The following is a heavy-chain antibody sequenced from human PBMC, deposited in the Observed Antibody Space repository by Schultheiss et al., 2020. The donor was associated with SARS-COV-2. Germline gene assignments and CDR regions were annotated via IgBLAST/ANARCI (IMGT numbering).Heavy chain of an antibody. CDR1: GGTFSSYA. CDR3: ARQTIFGVGGGYYYYYYGMDV. CDR2: IIPIFGTA. V-gene: IGHV1-69*13. J-gene: IGHJ6*02. Sequence: SVKVSCKASGGTFSSYAISWVRQAPGQGLEWMGGIIPIFGTANYAQTFQGRVTITADESTSTAYMELSSLRSEDTAVYYCARQTIFGVGGGYYYYYYGMDVWGQGTTVTVSS. D-gene: IGHD3-3*01.